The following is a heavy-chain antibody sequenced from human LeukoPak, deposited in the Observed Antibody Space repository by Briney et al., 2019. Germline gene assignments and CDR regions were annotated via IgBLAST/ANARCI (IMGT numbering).Heavy chain of an antibody. Sequence: ASVKVSCKASGYTFTGCYMHWVRQAPGQGLEWMGWINPNSGGTNYAQKFQGRVTMTRDTSISTAYMELSRLRSDDTAVYYCARTYYYDSSGMKGASAFDIWGQGTMVTVSS. CDR2: INPNSGGT. J-gene: IGHJ3*02. CDR1: GYTFTGCY. CDR3: ARTYYYDSSGMKGASAFDI. D-gene: IGHD3-22*01. V-gene: IGHV1-2*02.